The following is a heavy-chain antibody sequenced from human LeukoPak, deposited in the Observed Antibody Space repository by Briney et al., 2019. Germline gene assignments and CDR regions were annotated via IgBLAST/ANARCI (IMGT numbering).Heavy chain of an antibody. V-gene: IGHV4-39*01. D-gene: IGHD5-18*01. CDR1: GGSISSSSAY. Sequence: SETLSLTCTVSGGSISSSSAYWGWIRQPPGKGLEWIGSIYYSKNTYYNPSLKSRVTISADTSKNQFSLTLGSVSATDTAVYYCVSLRGFSYGYFDYWGQGTLVTVSS. CDR2: IYYSKNT. CDR3: VSLRGFSYGYFDY. J-gene: IGHJ4*02.